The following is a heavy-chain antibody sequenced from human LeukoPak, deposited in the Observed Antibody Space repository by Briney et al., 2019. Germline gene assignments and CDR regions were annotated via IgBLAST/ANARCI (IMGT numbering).Heavy chain of an antibody. Sequence: SETLSLTCAVYGGSFSGYYWSWIRQPPGKGLEWIGEINHSGSTNYNPSLKSRVTISVDTSKNQFSLKLSSVTAADTAVYYCARGRRWIQLWLPWYFDYWGQGTLVTVSS. D-gene: IGHD5-18*01. V-gene: IGHV4-34*01. CDR1: GGSFSGYY. CDR3: ARGRRWIQLWLPWYFDY. CDR2: INHSGST. J-gene: IGHJ4*02.